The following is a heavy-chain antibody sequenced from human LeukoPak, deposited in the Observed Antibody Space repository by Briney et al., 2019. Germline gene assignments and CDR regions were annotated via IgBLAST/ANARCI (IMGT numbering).Heavy chain of an antibody. CDR1: GGSISSGDYY. Sequence: PSETLSLTCTVSGGSISSGDYYWSWIRQPPGKGLEWIGYIYYGGSTYYNPSLKSRVTISVDTSKNQFSLKLSSVTAADTAVYYCARAIMITFGGVIVKDRYYFDYWGQGTLVTVSS. J-gene: IGHJ4*02. V-gene: IGHV4-30-4*01. CDR3: ARAIMITFGGVIVKDRYYFDY. CDR2: IYYGGST. D-gene: IGHD3-16*02.